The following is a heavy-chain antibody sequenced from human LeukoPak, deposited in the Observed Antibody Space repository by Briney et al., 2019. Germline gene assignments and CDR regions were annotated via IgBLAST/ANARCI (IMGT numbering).Heavy chain of an antibody. J-gene: IGHJ4*02. D-gene: IGHD2-15*01. V-gene: IGHV4-34*01. CDR2: INHSGST. CDR1: GGSFSGYY. Sequence: PSETLSLTCAVYGGSFSGYYWSWIRQPPGKGLEWIGEINHSGSTNYNPSLKSRVTISVDTSKNQFSLKLSSVTAADTAVYYCAIVVAASGLDYWGQGTLVTVSS. CDR3: AIVVAASGLDY.